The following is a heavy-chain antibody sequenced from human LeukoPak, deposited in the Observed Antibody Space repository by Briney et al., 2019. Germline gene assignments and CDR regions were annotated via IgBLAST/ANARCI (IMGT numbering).Heavy chain of an antibody. Sequence: SETLSLTCAVYGGSFSGYYWSWIRQPPGKGLEWIGEINHSGSTNYNPSLKSRVTIPVDTSKNQFSLKLSSVTAADTAVYYCARMGTYYYYYYGMDVWGQGTTVTVSS. J-gene: IGHJ6*02. D-gene: IGHD1-1*01. V-gene: IGHV4-34*01. CDR2: INHSGST. CDR3: ARMGTYYYYYYGMDV. CDR1: GGSFSGYY.